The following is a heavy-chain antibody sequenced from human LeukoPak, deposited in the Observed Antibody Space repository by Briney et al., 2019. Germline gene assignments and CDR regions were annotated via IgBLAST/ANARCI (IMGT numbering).Heavy chain of an antibody. D-gene: IGHD6-13*01. CDR2: ISGSGGST. Sequence: GGSLRLSCAASGFTFSTYAMTWVRQAPGKGLEWVSGISGSGGSTYYADSVKGRFTISRDNSKNTLYLQMNSLRAEDTAVYYCAKDQIAAAGRGTYYFDYWGQGTLVTVSS. CDR3: AKDQIAAAGRGTYYFDY. CDR1: GFTFSTYA. V-gene: IGHV3-23*01. J-gene: IGHJ4*02.